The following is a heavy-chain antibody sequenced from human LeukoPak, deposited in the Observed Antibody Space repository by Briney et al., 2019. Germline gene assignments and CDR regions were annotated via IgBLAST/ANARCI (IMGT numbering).Heavy chain of an antibody. CDR1: GGSISTGSYY. V-gene: IGHV4-61*02. J-gene: IGHJ4*02. CDR3: ARDLGGYSYGTFDY. CDR2: IYTSGST. Sequence: SETLPLTCTVSGGSISTGSYYWSWIRQPAGKGLEWIGRIYTSGSTNYSPSLKSPVTISVDTPKNQFSLKLSSVTAADTAVYYCARDLGGYSYGTFDYWGQGTLVTVSS. D-gene: IGHD5-18*01.